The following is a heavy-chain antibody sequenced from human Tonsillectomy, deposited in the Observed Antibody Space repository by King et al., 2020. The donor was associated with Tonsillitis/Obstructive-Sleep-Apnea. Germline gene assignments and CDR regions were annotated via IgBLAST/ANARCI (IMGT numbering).Heavy chain of an antibody. V-gene: IGHV3-11*05. J-gene: IGHJ4*02. CDR3: ARGGDFGSGYYLEKKNFDY. CDR2: ISSSSSYT. Sequence: VQLVESGGGLVKPGGSLRLSCAASGFTFSDYYMSWIRQAPGKGLEWVSYISSSSSYTNYADSVKGRFTISRDNAKNSLYLQMNSLRAEDTAVYYCARGGDFGSGYYLEKKNFDYWGQGTLVPVSS. CDR1: GFTFSDYY. D-gene: IGHD3-3*01.